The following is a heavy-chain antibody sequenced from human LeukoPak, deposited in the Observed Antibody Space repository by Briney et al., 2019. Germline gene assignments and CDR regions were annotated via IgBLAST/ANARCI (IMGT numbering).Heavy chain of an antibody. CDR3: ARGRINSGYYVSLNWFDP. CDR2: ITHSGNT. Sequence: SETLSLTCAVYSGSFSGYYWSWIRQPPGKGLEWIGEITHSGNTNYNPSLKSRVSISADSSERQFSLNLNSVTAADTAVYYCARGRINSGYYVSLNWFDPWGQGALVTVSS. D-gene: IGHD3-22*01. CDR1: SGSFSGYY. V-gene: IGHV4-34*01. J-gene: IGHJ5*02.